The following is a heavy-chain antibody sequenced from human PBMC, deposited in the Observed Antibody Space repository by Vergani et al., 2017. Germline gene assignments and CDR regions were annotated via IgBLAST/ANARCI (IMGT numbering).Heavy chain of an antibody. CDR2: IDWDDDK. Sequence: QVTLRESGPALVKPTQTLTLTCTFSGFSLSTSGMCVSWIRQPPGKALEWLALIDWDDDKYYSTSLKTRLTISKETSKSQVVLTMTNMDPVDTATYYFARIPLGYCSSTSCFGYYYYYGMDVWGQGTTVTVSS. CDR3: ARIPLGYCSSTSCFGYYYYYGMDV. J-gene: IGHJ6*02. D-gene: IGHD2-2*01. CDR1: GFSLSTSGMC. V-gene: IGHV2-70*01.